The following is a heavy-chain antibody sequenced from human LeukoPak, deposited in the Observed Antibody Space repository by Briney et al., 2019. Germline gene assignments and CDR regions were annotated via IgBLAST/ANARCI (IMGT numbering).Heavy chain of an antibody. Sequence: SETLSLTCTVSGGSISSYYWSWIRQPPGKGLEWIGYIYYSGSTNYNPSLKSRVTISVDTSKNQFSLKLSFVTAADTAVYYCARLNYGRFDYWGQGTLVTVSS. CDR3: ARLNYGRFDY. J-gene: IGHJ4*02. CDR2: IYYSGST. D-gene: IGHD4-11*01. CDR1: GGSISSYY. V-gene: IGHV4-59*08.